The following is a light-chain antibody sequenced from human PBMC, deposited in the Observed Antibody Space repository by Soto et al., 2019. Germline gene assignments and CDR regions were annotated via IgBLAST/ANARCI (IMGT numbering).Light chain of an antibody. Sequence: EIVLTQSPATLSLSPGERATLSCRASQSLNIYLAWYQQKPGQAPRLLIYDASNRATGIPSRFSGSGSGTDFTLTLSSVHPEYPGVYYLQQRVNWPPLPFGGGTKVEIK. CDR3: QQRVNWPPLP. J-gene: IGKJ4*01. V-gene: IGKV3-11*01. CDR2: DAS. CDR1: QSLNIY.